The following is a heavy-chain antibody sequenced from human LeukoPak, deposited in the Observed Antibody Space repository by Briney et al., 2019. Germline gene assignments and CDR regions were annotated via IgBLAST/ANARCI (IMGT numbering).Heavy chain of an antibody. V-gene: IGHV3-23*01. J-gene: IGHJ4*02. Sequence: PGGSLRFSCAASGFTFSSYAMSWVRQAPGKGLEWVSVISTSGGTTYYADSVKGRFTISRDNSKNTLYLQMSSLRADDTAVYYCAKGWWILDYWGQGALATVSS. CDR3: AKGWWILDY. D-gene: IGHD2-15*01. CDR2: ISTSGGTT. CDR1: GFTFSSYA.